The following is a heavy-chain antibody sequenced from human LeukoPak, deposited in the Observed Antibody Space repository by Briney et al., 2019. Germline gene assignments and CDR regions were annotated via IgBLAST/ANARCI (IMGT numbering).Heavy chain of an antibody. CDR3: ARDIQWFGEYYMDV. Sequence: PSETLSLTCTVSGGSISSYYWSWIRQPAGKGLEWIGRIYTSGSTNYNPSLKSRVTMSVDTSKNQFSLKLSSVTAADTAVYYCARDIQWFGEYYMDVWGKGTTVTVSS. J-gene: IGHJ6*03. CDR2: IYTSGST. CDR1: GGSISSYY. D-gene: IGHD3-10*01. V-gene: IGHV4-4*07.